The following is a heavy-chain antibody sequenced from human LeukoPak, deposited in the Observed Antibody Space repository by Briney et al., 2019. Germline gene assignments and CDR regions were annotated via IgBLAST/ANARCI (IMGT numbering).Heavy chain of an antibody. CDR2: INHSGST. Sequence: SETLSLTCAVYGGSFSGYYWSWIRQPPGKGLEWIGEINHSGSTNYNPSLKSRVTMSVDTSKNQFSLKLSSVTAADTAVYYRARGTGNWGQGTLVTVSS. V-gene: IGHV4-34*01. CDR3: ARGTGN. CDR1: GGSFSGYY. J-gene: IGHJ4*02. D-gene: IGHD4-11*01.